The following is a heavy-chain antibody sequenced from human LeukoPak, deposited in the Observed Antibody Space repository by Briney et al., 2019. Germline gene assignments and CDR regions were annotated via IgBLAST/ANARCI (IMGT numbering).Heavy chain of an antibody. CDR3: ARVHDTTGYYHYFDS. CDR1: GFTFSTYP. D-gene: IGHD3-9*01. Sequence: GGSLRLSCEASGFTFSTYPMHWVRQAPDKGLEWVAMISYHGSNKYYADPVKGRFTISRDNSKNTLYLQMNNPRVEDTAIYYCARVHDTTGYYHYFDSWGQGTLVTVSS. V-gene: IGHV3-30*03. J-gene: IGHJ4*02. CDR2: ISYHGSNK.